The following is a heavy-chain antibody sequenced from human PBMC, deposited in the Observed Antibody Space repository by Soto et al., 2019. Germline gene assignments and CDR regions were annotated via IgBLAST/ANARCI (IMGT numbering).Heavy chain of an antibody. CDR2: ISSSSSYI. CDR3: AREGFHMDGDAFDI. V-gene: IGHV3-21*01. CDR1: GFTFSSYS. D-gene: IGHD2-2*03. J-gene: IGHJ3*02. Sequence: GGSLRLSCAASGFTFSSYSMNWVRQAPGKGLEWVSSISSSSSYIYYADSVKGRFTISRDNAKNSLYLQMNSLRAEDTAVYYCAREGFHMDGDAFDIWGQGTMVTVSS.